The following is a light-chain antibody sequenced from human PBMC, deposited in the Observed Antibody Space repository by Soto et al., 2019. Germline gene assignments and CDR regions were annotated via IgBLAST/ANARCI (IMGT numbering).Light chain of an antibody. CDR2: TNV. Sequence: QSVLTQPPSVSGAPGQRVTISCTGSNSNIGAGSDVHWYQQLPRTAPKLLIFTNVNRPSGVPDRFSGSKSGTSASLAITGLQAEDEADYYCLSYDSSLSAFYVFGTGTKLTVL. CDR1: NSNIGAGSD. J-gene: IGLJ1*01. V-gene: IGLV1-40*01. CDR3: LSYDSSLSAFYV.